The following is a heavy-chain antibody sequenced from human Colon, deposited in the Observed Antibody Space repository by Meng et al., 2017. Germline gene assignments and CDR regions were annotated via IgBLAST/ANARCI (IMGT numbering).Heavy chain of an antibody. CDR3: ARSLDSGPSSY. V-gene: IGHV3-30*01. J-gene: IGHJ4*02. Sequence: LVESGGGLVQPGGSLSLSCASSGFIFSAYWMHWVRQAPGKGLEWVAVISYDGSNKYYADSVKGRFTISRDNSKNTLYLQMNSLRAEDTAVYYCARSLDSGPSSYWGQGTLVTVSS. D-gene: IGHD2-2*01. CDR1: GFIFSAYW. CDR2: ISYDGSNK.